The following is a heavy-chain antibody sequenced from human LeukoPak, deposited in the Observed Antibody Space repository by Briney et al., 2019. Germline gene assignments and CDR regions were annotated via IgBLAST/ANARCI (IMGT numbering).Heavy chain of an antibody. D-gene: IGHD2-15*01. CDR1: GFTFSSYA. CDR2: ISGSGGST. J-gene: IGHJ4*02. V-gene: IGHV3-23*01. CDR3: AKALGQYCSGGSCYFDC. Sequence: GGSLRLSCAGSGFTFSSYAMSWVRQAPGKGLEWVSAISGSGGSTSYADSVKGRFTISRDNSKNTLYLQMNSLRAEDTAVYSCAKALGQYCSGGSCYFDCWGQGTLVTVSS.